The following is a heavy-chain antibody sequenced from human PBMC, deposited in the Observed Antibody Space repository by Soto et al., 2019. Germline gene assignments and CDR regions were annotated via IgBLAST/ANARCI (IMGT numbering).Heavy chain of an antibody. Sequence: GGTLRLSCAAFRLTGSGKYYMSWVRQAPGKGLEWLSALYDLDGIYYADSVKGRFTTSGDSSKNIVYLQMDDLRPADTAVYYCASWQLRAHAYDVWGQG. CDR2: LYDLDGI. CDR3: ASWQLRAHAYDV. D-gene: IGHD1-26*01. V-gene: IGHV3-53*01. J-gene: IGHJ3*01. CDR1: RLTGSGKYY.